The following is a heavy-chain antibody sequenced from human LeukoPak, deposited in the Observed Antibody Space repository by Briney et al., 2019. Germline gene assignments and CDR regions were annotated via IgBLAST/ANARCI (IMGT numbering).Heavy chain of an antibody. CDR3: XXXXXXXXXXXXXXY. CDR1: GFTFSDYY. V-gene: IGHV3-11*01. Sequence: PGGSLRLSWAASGFTFSDYYMSWIRQAPGKGREWVSYISSSGSTIYYAGSVRGRFTISRDSAKNPPYLQMNSLRAEGTAVYDRXXXXXXXXXXXXXXYXGQGTLVTVSS. CDR2: ISSSGSTI. J-gene: IGHJ4*02.